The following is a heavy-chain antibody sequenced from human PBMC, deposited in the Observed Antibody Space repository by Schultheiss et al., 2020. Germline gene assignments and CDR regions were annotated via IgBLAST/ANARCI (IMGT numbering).Heavy chain of an antibody. J-gene: IGHJ6*02. CDR3: AKDRCSSDNCLLGMDV. CDR2: VSTSGSNT. Sequence: GESLKISCAASGFTFSRSAMSWVRQAPDKGLVWVSAVSTSGSNTYYADSVKGRFTISRDISKNTLYLQMNSLRAEDTAVYYCAKDRCSSDNCLLGMDVWGQGTTVNVYS. D-gene: IGHD2-2*01. V-gene: IGHV3-23*01. CDR1: GFTFSRSA.